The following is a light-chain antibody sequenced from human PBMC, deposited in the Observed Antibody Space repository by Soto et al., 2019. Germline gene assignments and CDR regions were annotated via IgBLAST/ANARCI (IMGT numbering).Light chain of an antibody. CDR2: LAS. CDR3: QQYSSYPHT. J-gene: IGKJ2*01. CDR1: QGISSF. V-gene: IGKV1-16*01. Sequence: DIQMTQSPSSLSASVGDRVTITCRACQGISSFLAWFQQKPGKAPKSLIYLASTLQSGVPSTFSGSGSGTHFILTISSLQPEDFGTYYCQQYSSYPHTFGQGTKLEI.